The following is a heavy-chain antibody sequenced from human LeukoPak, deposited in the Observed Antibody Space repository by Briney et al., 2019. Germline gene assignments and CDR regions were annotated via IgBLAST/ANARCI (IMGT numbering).Heavy chain of an antibody. CDR2: INPNSGGT. D-gene: IGHD1-26*01. CDR1: GYTFTGYY. J-gene: IGHJ4*02. Sequence: ASVKVSCKASGYTFTGYYMHWVRQAPRQGLEWMGWINPNSGGTNYAQKFQGRVTMTRDTSISTAYMELSRLRSDDTAVYYCARGLLSNAQRGYFDNWGQGTLVSVSS. V-gene: IGHV1-2*02. CDR3: ARGLLSNAQRGYFDN.